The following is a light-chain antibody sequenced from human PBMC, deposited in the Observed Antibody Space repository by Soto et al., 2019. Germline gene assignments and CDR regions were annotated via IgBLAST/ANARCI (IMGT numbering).Light chain of an antibody. CDR2: AAS. J-gene: IGKJ4*01. Sequence: DLQMTQSPYSLSASLGDRVTITCRASQGIGVYLAWFQQKPGNVPKLLIYAASTLQSGVPSRFSGSGSGTDFTLTISSLQPEDVATYYCQKYNSAPLTFGGGTKVEIK. CDR3: QKYNSAPLT. CDR1: QGIGVY. V-gene: IGKV1-27*01.